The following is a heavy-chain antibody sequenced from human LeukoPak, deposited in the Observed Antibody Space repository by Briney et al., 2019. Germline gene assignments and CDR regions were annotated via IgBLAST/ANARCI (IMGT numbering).Heavy chain of an antibody. CDR1: GGSISSDY. CDR2: IYHSGST. D-gene: IGHD4-17*01. J-gene: IGHJ6*03. Sequence: PSETLSLTCTVSGGSISSDYWTWIRQPPGKGLEWIGYIYHSGSTKYNPSLKSRVTISVATSKNQFSLNLRSVTATDTAVSYCAKKGRTYTDYGGYYDYMDVWGKGTTVTVS. V-gene: IGHV4-59*08. CDR3: AKKGRTYTDYGGYYDYMDV.